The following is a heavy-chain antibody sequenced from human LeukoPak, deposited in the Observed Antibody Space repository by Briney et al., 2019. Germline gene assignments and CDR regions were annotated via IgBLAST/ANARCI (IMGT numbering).Heavy chain of an antibody. J-gene: IGHJ3*02. CDR2: IYPTDSDT. Sequence: GESLKISCKGFGSFFTNYWIAWVRQMPGKGLEWMGIIYPTDSDTIYSPSFQGQVTISADESISTAYLQWSSLKASDTAMYYCARRGYCSSTSCIDAFDIWGQGTMVTVSS. V-gene: IGHV5-51*01. CDR1: GSFFTNYW. CDR3: ARRGYCSSTSCIDAFDI. D-gene: IGHD2-2*01.